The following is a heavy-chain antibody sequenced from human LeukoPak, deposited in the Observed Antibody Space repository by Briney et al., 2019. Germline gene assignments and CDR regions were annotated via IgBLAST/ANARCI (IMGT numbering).Heavy chain of an antibody. CDR2: ISYHGNNE. D-gene: IGHD3-22*01. CDR3: ARCPESSGYYYELDS. J-gene: IGHJ4*02. V-gene: IGHV3-30*03. CDR1: GLTFSLYG. Sequence: GRSLRLSCAASGLTFSLYGMHWVRQAPGKGLEWVAVISYHGNNEYYADSVKGRFTISRDNSKNTLYLQMNSLTAEDTAVYYCARCPESSGYYYELDSWGQGTLVTVSS.